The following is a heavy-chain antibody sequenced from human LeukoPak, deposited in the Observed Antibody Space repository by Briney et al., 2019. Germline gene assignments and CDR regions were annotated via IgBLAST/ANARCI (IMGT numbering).Heavy chain of an antibody. Sequence: GGSLRLSCVASGFTFSSYWMSWVRQAPGKGLEWVANIKEDGSEKYYVDSLKGRFTISRDNAKNSLFLQMSSLRAEDTAVYYCARLLLSRTFDYWGQGDLVTVSS. J-gene: IGHJ4*02. CDR3: ARLLLSRTFDY. CDR2: IKEDGSEK. V-gene: IGHV3-7*01. D-gene: IGHD3-10*01. CDR1: GFTFSSYW.